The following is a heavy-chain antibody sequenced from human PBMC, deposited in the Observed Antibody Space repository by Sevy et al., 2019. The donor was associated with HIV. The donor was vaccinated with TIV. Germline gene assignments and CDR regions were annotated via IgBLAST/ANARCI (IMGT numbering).Heavy chain of an antibody. V-gene: IGHV3-21*01. D-gene: IGHD1-26*01. CDR1: GFTFSSYT. CDR2: ISSSSNYI. CDR3: ARVYSGYYNS. J-gene: IGHJ4*02. Sequence: GGSLRLSCAASGFTFSSYTINWVRQAPGKGLEWISSISSSSNYIYYADSVKGRFTISRDNAKNSLYLQMNSLRAEDTAVYYCARVYSGYYNSWGQRTLVHVSS.